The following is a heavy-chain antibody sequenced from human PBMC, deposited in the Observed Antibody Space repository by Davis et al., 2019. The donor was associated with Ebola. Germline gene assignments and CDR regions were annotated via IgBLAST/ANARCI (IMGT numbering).Heavy chain of an antibody. CDR3: ARFNSWGYSWFDP. CDR1: GGSISSGTYY. CDR2: IYSSGST. J-gene: IGHJ5*02. D-gene: IGHD6-13*01. Sequence: SETLSLTCSVSGGSISSGTYYWGWVRQPAGKGLEWIGHIYSSGSTKYNPSLESRVTISLDTSKNQFSLKLSSVTAADTAVYYCARFNSWGYSWFDPWGQGTPVTVSS. V-gene: IGHV4-61*09.